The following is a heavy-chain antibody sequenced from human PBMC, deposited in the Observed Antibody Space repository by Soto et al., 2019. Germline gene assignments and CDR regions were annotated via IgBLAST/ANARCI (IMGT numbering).Heavy chain of an antibody. CDR2: IIPLLNTP. Sequence: QVQLVQSGAEVKKPGSSVKVSCRASGGTFSSYAVSWVRQVPGQGLEWMGVIIPLLNTPKYVQKFQGRVTITADASATTAYMELSSLRSEDTAVYYCARESSSPNYYYYGMDVWGQGTTVTVSS. J-gene: IGHJ6*02. CDR1: GGTFSSYA. D-gene: IGHD6-6*01. V-gene: IGHV1-69*01. CDR3: ARESSSPNYYYYGMDV.